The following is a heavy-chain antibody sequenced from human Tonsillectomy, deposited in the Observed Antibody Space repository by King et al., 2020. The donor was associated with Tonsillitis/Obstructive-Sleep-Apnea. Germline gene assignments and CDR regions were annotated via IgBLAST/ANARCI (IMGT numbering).Heavy chain of an antibody. V-gene: IGHV4-59*01. CDR1: GGSISSYY. Sequence: HVQMQESGPGLVKPSETLSLTCTVSGGSISSYYWSWFRQPPGKGLEWIGYIYYSGSTNYNPSLKSRVTISVATSQNQFSLKLSSVTAADTAVYYCARVNSPPGPLSYHMDVWGKGTTVTVSS. CDR3: ARVNSPPGPLSYHMDV. CDR2: IYYSGST. J-gene: IGHJ6*03. D-gene: IGHD3-16*01.